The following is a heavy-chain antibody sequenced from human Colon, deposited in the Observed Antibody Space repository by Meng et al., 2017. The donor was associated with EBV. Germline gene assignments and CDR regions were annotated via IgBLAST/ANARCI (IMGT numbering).Heavy chain of an antibody. Sequence: QVQVQESGPGLVKPSQTLSLTCTVSGGSMSSGDYFWNCIRQPPGKGLEWIGYIYYSGNTYYNPSLKSRVTISIDTSKNQFSLKLSSVTAADTAVYYCARAEYYNWFDPWGQGTRVTVSS. D-gene: IGHD1-14*01. V-gene: IGHV4-30-4*01. CDR1: GGSMSSGDYF. CDR2: IYYSGNT. CDR3: ARAEYYNWFDP. J-gene: IGHJ5*02.